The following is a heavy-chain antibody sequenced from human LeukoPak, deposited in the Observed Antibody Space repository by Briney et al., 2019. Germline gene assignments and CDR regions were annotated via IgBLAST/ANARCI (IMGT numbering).Heavy chain of an antibody. J-gene: IGHJ4*02. CDR2: ITNDESRT. V-gene: IGHV3-74*01. CDR3: ARDGGTSTPFDY. D-gene: IGHD2-15*01. CDR1: GFTVSSNS. Sequence: PGGSLRLSCTGSGFTVSSNSMSWVRQAPGKGLVWVSRITNDESRTNHADPVTGRFTISRDNAKRTVYLQMNSLTAEDTAVYYCARDGGTSTPFDYWGQGTLVTVSS.